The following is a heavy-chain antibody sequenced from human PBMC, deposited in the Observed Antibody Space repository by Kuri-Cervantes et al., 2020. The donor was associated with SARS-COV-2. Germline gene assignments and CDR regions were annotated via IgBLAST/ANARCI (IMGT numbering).Heavy chain of an antibody. D-gene: IGHD2-8*01. V-gene: IGHV4-4*07. CDR2: IYTSGST. CDR1: SGSISSYY. Sequence: ESLKISCTVSSGSISSYYWSWIRQPAGKGLEWIGRIYTSGSTNYNPSLKSRVTMSVDTSKNQFSLKLSSVTAADTAVYYCASGYCTNGVCYVFDYWGQETLVTVSS. J-gene: IGHJ4*02. CDR3: ASGYCTNGVCYVFDY.